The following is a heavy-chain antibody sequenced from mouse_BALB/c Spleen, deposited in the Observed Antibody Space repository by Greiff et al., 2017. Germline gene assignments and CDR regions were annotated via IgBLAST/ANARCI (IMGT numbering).Heavy chain of an antibody. CDR3: ARERGDVLLFAY. Sequence: EVKLMESGPELMKPGASVKISCKASGYSFTSYYMHWVKQSHGKSLEWIGYIDPFNGGTSYNQKFKGKATLTVDKSSSTAYMHLSSLTSEDSAVYYCARERGDVLLFAYWGQGTLVTVSA. D-gene: IGHD1-1*01. V-gene: IGHV1S135*01. CDR2: IDPFNGGT. J-gene: IGHJ3*01. CDR1: GYSFTSYY.